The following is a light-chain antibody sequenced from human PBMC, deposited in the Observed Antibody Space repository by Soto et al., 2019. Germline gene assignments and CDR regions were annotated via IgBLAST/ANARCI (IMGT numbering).Light chain of an antibody. V-gene: IGKV1-39*01. Sequence: DSQMTQPPSSLSASVGDRVTITCRASQSISSYLNWYQQKPGKAPKLLIYAASSLQSGVPSRFSRSGSGTDFSITIRTLKPEDFPTCYSQRRYRTPYTLGQGTKLDIK. CDR3: QRRYRTPYT. CDR1: QSISSY. CDR2: AAS. J-gene: IGKJ2*01.